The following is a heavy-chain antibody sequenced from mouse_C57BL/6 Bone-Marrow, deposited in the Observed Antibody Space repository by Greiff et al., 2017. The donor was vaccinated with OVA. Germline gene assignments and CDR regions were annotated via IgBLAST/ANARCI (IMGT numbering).Heavy chain of an antibody. CDR3: ARDGPITTVVDWYFDV. Sequence: EVQGVESGGGLVQSGRSLRLSCATSGFTFSDFYMEWVRQAPGKGLEWIAASRNKANDYTTEYSASVKGRFIVSRDTSQSILYLQMNALRAEDTGMYYCARDGPITTVVDWYFDVWGTGTTVTVSS. CDR2: SRNKANDYTT. D-gene: IGHD1-1*01. CDR1: GFTFSDFY. V-gene: IGHV7-1*01. J-gene: IGHJ1*03.